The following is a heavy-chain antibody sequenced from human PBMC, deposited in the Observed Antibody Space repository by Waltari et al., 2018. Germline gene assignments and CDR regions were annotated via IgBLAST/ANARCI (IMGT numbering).Heavy chain of an antibody. CDR3: ASLGRRAGLFDY. CDR1: GYSISSGYY. Sequence: QVQLQESGPGLVKPSETLSLTCAVSGYSISSGYYWGWIRQPPGKGLEWIGSIYHSGSTYYNPSLKSRVTISVDTSKNQFSLKLSSVTAADTAVYCCASLGRRAGLFDYWGQGTLVTVSS. V-gene: IGHV4-38-2*01. CDR2: IYHSGST. J-gene: IGHJ4*02.